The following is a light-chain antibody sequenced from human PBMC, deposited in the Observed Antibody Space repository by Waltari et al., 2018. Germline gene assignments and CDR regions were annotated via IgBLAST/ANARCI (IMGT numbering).Light chain of an antibody. J-gene: IGKJ1*01. V-gene: IGKV3-11*01. CDR2: AAA. CDR1: QSVRTY. CDR3: QLRSKWLRT. Sequence: EIVLTQSPATLSLSPGERATLSCRASQSVRTYLAWTQQKPGQAPRLLIYAAATRATAIPARFSGSGSGTDFTLTISGLEPEDFAVYYCQLRSKWLRTFGQGTKVEV.